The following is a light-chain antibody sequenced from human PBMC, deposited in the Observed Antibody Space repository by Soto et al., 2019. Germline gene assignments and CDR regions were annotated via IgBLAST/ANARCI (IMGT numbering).Light chain of an antibody. Sequence: DILPTQSSSSLSAYIGDRITVACLSSHDNDGRLAWFQQKPGKAPQHLIQSASILQCGVPSRFSGSGSGTEFILTINSLQAEDVATYFCLQVYTFPRTFGLGTKVDIK. V-gene: IGKV1-12*01. CDR1: HDNDGR. CDR3: LQVYTFPRT. CDR2: SAS. J-gene: IGKJ1*01.